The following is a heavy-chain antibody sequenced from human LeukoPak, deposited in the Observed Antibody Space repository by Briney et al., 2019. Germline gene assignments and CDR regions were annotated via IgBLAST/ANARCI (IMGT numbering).Heavy chain of an antibody. D-gene: IGHD1-1*01. V-gene: IGHV5-51*01. CDR3: ARLIQRAAYY. J-gene: IGHJ4*02. Sequence: GESLKISCKASGYTFTNYWIGWVRQMPGKGLEWIGIIYPSDSNTRYSPSFQGQVTISDDKSINTAYLQWSSLKASDTAMYYCARLIQRAAYYWGQGTLVTVSS. CDR2: IYPSDSNT. CDR1: GYTFTNYW.